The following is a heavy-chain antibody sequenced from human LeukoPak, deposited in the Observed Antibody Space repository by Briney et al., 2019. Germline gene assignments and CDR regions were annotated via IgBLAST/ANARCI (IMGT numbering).Heavy chain of an antibody. V-gene: IGHV1-69*13. CDR3: ARVASSGPYYDY. J-gene: IGHJ4*02. CDR2: IIPIFGTA. D-gene: IGHD3-22*01. CDR1: GYIFSSYA. Sequence: TSVTVSCKASGYIFSSYAMNWVRQAPGQGLEWMGGIIPIFGTANYAQKFQGRVTITADESTSTAYMELSSLRSEDTAVYYCARVASSGPYYDYWGQGTLVTVSS.